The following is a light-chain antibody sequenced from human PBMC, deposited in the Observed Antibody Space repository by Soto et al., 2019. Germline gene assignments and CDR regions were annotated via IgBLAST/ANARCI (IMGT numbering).Light chain of an antibody. CDR2: YAS. CDR1: LTVSTN. Sequence: EIVLTQSPATLSLSPGERATLSCRASLTVSTNLAWYQQKPGQAPRLLIYYASTRATGTPARFSGSGSVKEFTLTISSLQPEDVATYYCQQYNNWPPGATFGPGTKVEIK. V-gene: IGKV3-15*01. CDR3: QQYNNWPPGAT. J-gene: IGKJ3*01.